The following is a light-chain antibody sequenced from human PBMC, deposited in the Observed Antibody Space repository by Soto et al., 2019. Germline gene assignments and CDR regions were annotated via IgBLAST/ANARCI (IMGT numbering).Light chain of an antibody. J-gene: IGKJ1*01. Sequence: DIQRTQSPSTLSVSVGDRVTITCRASQTISSWLAWYQQKPGKAPKLLIYKASTLKSGVPSRFSGSGSGTEFTLTISSLQPDDFETYYCQHYNSYSEAFGKGTQVDIX. CDR2: KAS. CDR3: QHYNSYSEA. CDR1: QTISSW. V-gene: IGKV1-5*03.